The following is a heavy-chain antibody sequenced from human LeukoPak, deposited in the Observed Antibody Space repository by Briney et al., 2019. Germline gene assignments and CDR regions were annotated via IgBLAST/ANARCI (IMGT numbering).Heavy chain of an antibody. CDR1: GGSFSGYY. CDR3: ARGVSDDSSGYYYDY. Sequence: SETLSLTCAVYGGSFSGYYWSWIRQPPGKGLEWIGEINHSGSTNYNPSLKSRVTISVDTSKNQFSLKLSSVTAADTAVYYCARGVSDDSSGYYYDYWGQGTLVTVSS. CDR2: INHSGST. J-gene: IGHJ4*02. V-gene: IGHV4-34*01. D-gene: IGHD3-22*01.